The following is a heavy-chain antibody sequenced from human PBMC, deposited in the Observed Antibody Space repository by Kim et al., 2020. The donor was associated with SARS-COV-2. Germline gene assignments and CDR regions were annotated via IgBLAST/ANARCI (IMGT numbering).Heavy chain of an antibody. Sequence: GGSLRLSCAASGFTFSSYSMNWVRQAPGKGLEWLSYISSSSSPIYYADSVKGRFTVSRDNAKNSLYLQMNSLRDEDTAVYYCARSYDTRGSYYLLGYWGQGTLVTVSS. J-gene: IGHJ4*02. D-gene: IGHD3-22*01. CDR1: GFTFSSYS. CDR3: ARSYDTRGSYYLLGY. V-gene: IGHV3-48*02. CDR2: ISSSSSPI.